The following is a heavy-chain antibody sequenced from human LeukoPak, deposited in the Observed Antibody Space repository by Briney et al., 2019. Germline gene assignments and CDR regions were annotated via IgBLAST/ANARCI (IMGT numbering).Heavy chain of an antibody. J-gene: IGHJ4*02. D-gene: IGHD3-3*01. Sequence: PGGSLRLSCAASGFTFSNAWMSWVRQAPGKGLEWVGRIKSKNDGGTTDYAAPVKGRFTISRDDSKNTLYLQMNSLKTEDTAVYYCTTEMEGFDYWGQGTLVTVSS. CDR1: GFTFSNAW. CDR2: IKSKNDGGTT. CDR3: TTEMEGFDY. V-gene: IGHV3-15*01.